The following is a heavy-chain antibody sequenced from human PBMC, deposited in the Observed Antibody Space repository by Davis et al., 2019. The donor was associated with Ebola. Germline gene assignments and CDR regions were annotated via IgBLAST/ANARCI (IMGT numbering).Heavy chain of an antibody. J-gene: IGHJ2*01. CDR1: GGSFSSGSYY. CDR2: IYSGGST. V-gene: IGHV4-61*09. CDR3: AREREPDWYFDL. Sequence: PSETLSLTCTVAGGSFSSGSYYWSWIRQPAGKGLEWIGHIYSGGSTNYNPSLKSRVTISLDTSKNQSSLKVNSVTAADTAVYYCAREREPDWYFDLWGRGTLVTVSS. D-gene: IGHD1-14*01.